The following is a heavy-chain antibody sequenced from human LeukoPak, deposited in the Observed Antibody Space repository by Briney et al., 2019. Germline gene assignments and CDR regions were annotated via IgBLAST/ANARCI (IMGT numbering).Heavy chain of an antibody. CDR1: GFTFSSYG. CDR3: ARADSGNYLFDY. Sequence: PGRSLRLSCAASGFTFSSYGMHWVRQAPGKGLEWVAVIWYDGSSKYYTDSVKGRFTISRDNSKDTLYLQMNSLRAEDTAVYYCARADSGNYLFDYWGQGTLVTVSS. D-gene: IGHD1-26*01. CDR2: IWYDGSSK. J-gene: IGHJ4*02. V-gene: IGHV3-33*01.